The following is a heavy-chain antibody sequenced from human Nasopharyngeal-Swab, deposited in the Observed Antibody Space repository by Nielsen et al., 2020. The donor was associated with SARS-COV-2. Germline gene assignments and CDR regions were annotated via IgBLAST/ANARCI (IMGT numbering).Heavy chain of an antibody. V-gene: IGHV4-39*01. Sequence: SETLSLTCTVSGHSIRGSSYSWGWIRQPPGKGLEWIGIVYFSGRTFYNPSLKSRATISVDTSKNQFSLNLTSVTAADTAVYYCATHAHPGSGWYWFDPWGPGTLVTVSS. CDR3: ATHAHPGSGWYWFDP. D-gene: IGHD6-19*01. J-gene: IGHJ5*02. CDR1: GHSIRGSSYS. CDR2: VYFSGRT.